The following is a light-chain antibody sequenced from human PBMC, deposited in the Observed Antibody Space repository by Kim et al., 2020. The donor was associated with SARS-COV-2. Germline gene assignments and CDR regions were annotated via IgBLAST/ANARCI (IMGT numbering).Light chain of an antibody. Sequence: SSELTQDPAVSVALGQTVRITCQGDSLRSYYATWYQQKPGQAPIVVIYGKNNRPSGIPDRFFGSSSGDTASLTITGTQAGDEADYYCNSRGSNDNVLFGGGTKLTVL. CDR3: NSRGSNDNVL. CDR1: SLRSYY. J-gene: IGLJ2*01. V-gene: IGLV3-19*01. CDR2: GKN.